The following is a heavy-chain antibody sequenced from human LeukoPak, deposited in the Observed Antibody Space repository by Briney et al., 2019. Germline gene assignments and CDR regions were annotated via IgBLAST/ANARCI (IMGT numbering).Heavy chain of an antibody. J-gene: IGHJ4*02. CDR1: GFTFSNYA. D-gene: IGHD5-18*01. CDR2: ISAGGADT. V-gene: IGHV3-23*01. CDR3: ARGRNTGRQFYFDY. Sequence: GGSLRLSCAASGFTFSNYAMSWVRQVPGKGLEWVSAISAGGADTFYADPVKGRFTISRDNSKSTLFLQMNSLRAEDTAVYYCARGRNTGRQFYFDYWGQGTLVTVAS.